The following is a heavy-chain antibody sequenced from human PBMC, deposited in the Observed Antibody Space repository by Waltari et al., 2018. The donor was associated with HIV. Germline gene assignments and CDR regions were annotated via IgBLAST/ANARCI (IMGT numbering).Heavy chain of an antibody. CDR1: ISSYY. J-gene: IGHJ5*02. Sequence: ISSYYWRWIRQPPGKGLEWIGYIYYSGSTNYNPSLKSRVPISVDTFKNQFPLSLSSVTAADTAVYYCARDQKPLYPNWFDPRGQGTLVTVSS. V-gene: IGHV4-59*01. CDR3: ARDQKPLYPNWFDP. CDR2: IYYSGST.